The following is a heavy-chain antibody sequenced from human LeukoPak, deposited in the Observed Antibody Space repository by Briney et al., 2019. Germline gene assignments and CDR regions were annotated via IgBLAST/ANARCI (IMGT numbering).Heavy chain of an antibody. V-gene: IGHV4-34*01. CDR2: INHSGST. CDR1: GGSISSYY. J-gene: IGHJ1*01. Sequence: PSETLSLTCIVSGGSISSYYWSWIRQPPGKGLEWIGEINHSGSTNYNPSLKSRVTISVDASKNQFSLKLSSVTAADTAVYYCARGFVAAAGTNFQHWGQGTLVTVSS. CDR3: ARGFVAAAGTNFQH. D-gene: IGHD6-13*01.